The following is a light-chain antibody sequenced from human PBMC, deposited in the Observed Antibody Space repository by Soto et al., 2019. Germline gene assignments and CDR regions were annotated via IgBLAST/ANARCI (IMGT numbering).Light chain of an antibody. CDR3: HQSYNTPWT. J-gene: IGKJ1*01. CDR1: QNIDTF. Sequence: DIQMTQSPSSLSASVGDRVSITCRASQNIDTFLNWYQQKPGKAPNLLIDSDSSLQSGVASRFSGSGSGTDFTLSITSLQPEDFATYFCHQSYNTPWTFGQGTKVEI. CDR2: SDS. V-gene: IGKV1-39*01.